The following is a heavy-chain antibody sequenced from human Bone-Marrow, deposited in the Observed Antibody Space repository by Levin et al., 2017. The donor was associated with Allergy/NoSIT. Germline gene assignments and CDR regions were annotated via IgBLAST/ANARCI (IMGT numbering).Heavy chain of an antibody. CDR3: ARDPDIVLVPAYLDY. CDR2: IYHSGST. V-gene: IGHV4-38-2*02. Sequence: SETLSLTCTVSGYSISSGYYWGWIRQPPGKGLEWIGSIYHSGSTYYNPSLKSRVTISVDTSKNQFSLKLSSVTAADTAVYYCARDPDIVLVPAYLDYWGQGTLVTVSS. J-gene: IGHJ4*02. D-gene: IGHD2-2*01. CDR1: GYSISSGYY.